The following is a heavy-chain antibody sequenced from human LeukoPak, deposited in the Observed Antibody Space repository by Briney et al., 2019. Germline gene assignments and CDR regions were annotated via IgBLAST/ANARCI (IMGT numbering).Heavy chain of an antibody. CDR1: GFTFSSHW. CDR2: IRQDGTEI. V-gene: IGHV3-7*01. CDR3: ARCSSRRSASDY. J-gene: IGHJ4*02. Sequence: AGGSLRLSCAASGFTFSSHWMIWVRQAPGKGLEWVANIRQDGTEIYYVDSVKGRFTISGDNAKNSLYLQMNSLRADDTAVYYCARCSSRRSASDYWGQGTLVTVSS. D-gene: IGHD3-10*02.